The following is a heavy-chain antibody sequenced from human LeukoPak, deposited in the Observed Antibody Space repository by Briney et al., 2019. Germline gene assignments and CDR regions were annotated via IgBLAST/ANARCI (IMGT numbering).Heavy chain of an antibody. J-gene: IGHJ4*02. D-gene: IGHD6-19*01. CDR2: ISSSSSYI. CDR1: GFTFSSYS. V-gene: IGHV3-21*01. Sequence: GGSLRLSCAASGFTFSSYSMTWVRQAPGKGLEWVSSISSSSSYIYYADSVKGRFTISRDNAKNSLYLQMNSLRAEDTAVYYCARDFSGVAGFDYWGQGTLVTVSS. CDR3: ARDFSGVAGFDY.